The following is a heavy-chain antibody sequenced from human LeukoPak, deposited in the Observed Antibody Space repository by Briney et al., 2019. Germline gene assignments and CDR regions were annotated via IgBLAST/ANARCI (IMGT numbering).Heavy chain of an antibody. CDR1: GFTFSIYG. Sequence: GRSLRLSCAASGFTFSIYGMHWPRHARGKALEWVVVISYDGSNKYHADSVRGRFTIYRDNSKDKLYLQMGSRRAEVTAVCCCAKLSDSSGPDYWGQGTLGTVSS. V-gene: IGHV3-30*18. J-gene: IGHJ4*02. D-gene: IGHD3-22*01. CDR3: AKLSDSSGPDY. CDR2: ISYDGSNK.